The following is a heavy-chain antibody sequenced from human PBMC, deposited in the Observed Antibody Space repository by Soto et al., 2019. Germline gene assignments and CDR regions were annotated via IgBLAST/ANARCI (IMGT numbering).Heavy chain of an antibody. V-gene: IGHV3-21*01. J-gene: IGHJ6*02. CDR1: GFTFTRYS. D-gene: IGHD2-15*01. Sequence: EVQLVESGGGLVKPGGSLRLSCAASGFTFTRYSMNWVRQAPGKGLEWVSSISSSGYIFSTDSVRGRFTISRDNAKNSVYLQINSLRAEDTAVYFCGRDCSGGSCYPGMDVWGQGTTVTVSS. CDR2: ISSSGYI. CDR3: GRDCSGGSCYPGMDV.